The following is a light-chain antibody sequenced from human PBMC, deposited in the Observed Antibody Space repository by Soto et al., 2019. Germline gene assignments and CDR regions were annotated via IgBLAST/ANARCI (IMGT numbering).Light chain of an antibody. Sequence: EIVLMQSPSTLSLSPGERATLSCRASQSVSSTFLSWYQQKPGQAPRLLIFDASSRATGIPDRFSGSGSGTDFTLTINRLEPEDFAVYFCQQYGNSPYTFGQGTKLEI. CDR2: DAS. J-gene: IGKJ2*01. V-gene: IGKV3-20*01. CDR1: QSVSSTF. CDR3: QQYGNSPYT.